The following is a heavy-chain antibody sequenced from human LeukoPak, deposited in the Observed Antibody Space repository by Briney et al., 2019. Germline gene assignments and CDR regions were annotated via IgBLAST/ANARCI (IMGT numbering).Heavy chain of an antibody. CDR2: IRYDGSNK. CDR1: GFTFSSYG. V-gene: IGHV3-30*02. Sequence: GGSLRLSCAASGFTFSSYGMHWVRQAPGKGLEWVAFIRYDGSNKYYADSVKGRFSISRDNSKNTLYLQMNTLRAEDTAVFYCAKDQGAVLTGMDYWGQGTLVTVSS. D-gene: IGHD3-9*01. CDR3: AKDQGAVLTGMDY. J-gene: IGHJ4*02.